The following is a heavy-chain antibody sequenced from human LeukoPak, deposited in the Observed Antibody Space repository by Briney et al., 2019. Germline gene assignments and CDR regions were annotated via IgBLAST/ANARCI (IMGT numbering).Heavy chain of an antibody. D-gene: IGHD3-3*01. Sequence: QPGGTLRLSCAASGFTFSSYAMSWVRQAPGKGLEWVSFIHDDGSDKDYADSVKGRFTISRDNSKNTLYLQMNSLRPEDTAVYYCAKDQGISISGVLFKSLDYWDQGTLVTVSS. CDR2: IHDDGSDK. V-gene: IGHV3-30*02. CDR3: AKDQGISISGVLFKSLDY. CDR1: GFTFSSYA. J-gene: IGHJ4*02.